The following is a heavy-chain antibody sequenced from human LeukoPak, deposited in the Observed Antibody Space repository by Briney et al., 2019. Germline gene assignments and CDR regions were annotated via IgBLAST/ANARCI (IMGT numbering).Heavy chain of an antibody. D-gene: IGHD3-10*01. Sequence: GASVKVSCKVSGYTLTELSMHWVRQAPGQGLEWMGWISAYNGNTNYAQKLQGRVTMTTDTSTSTAYMELRSLRSDDTAVYYCARGPTLLWFGEELNYFDYWGQGTLVTVSS. CDR3: ARGPTLLWFGEELNYFDY. J-gene: IGHJ4*02. V-gene: IGHV1-18*01. CDR1: GYTLTELS. CDR2: ISAYNGNT.